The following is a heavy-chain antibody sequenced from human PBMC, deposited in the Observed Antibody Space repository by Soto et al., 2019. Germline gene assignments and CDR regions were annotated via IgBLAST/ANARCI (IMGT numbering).Heavy chain of an antibody. J-gene: IGHJ5*02. CDR1: GFTFSSYW. V-gene: IGHV3-74*01. Sequence: GGSLRLSCAASGFTFSSYWMHWVRQAPGKGLVWVSRINSDGSSTSYADSVKGRFTISRDNAKNTLYLQMNSLRAEDTAVYYCHVLRFLEWSKPFDPWGQGTLVTVSS. CDR2: INSDGSST. D-gene: IGHD3-3*01. CDR3: HVLRFLEWSKPFDP.